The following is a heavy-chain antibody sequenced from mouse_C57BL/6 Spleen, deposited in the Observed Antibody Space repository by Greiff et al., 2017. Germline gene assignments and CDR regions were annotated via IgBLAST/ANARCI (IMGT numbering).Heavy chain of an antibody. CDR1: GYTFTSYW. CDR3: ARHGAAQATGYAMDY. Sequence: QVQLQQPGAELVKPGASVKLSCKASGYTFTSYWMHWVKQRPGQGLEWIGMIHPNSGSTNYNEKFKSKATLTVDKSSSTAYMQLSSLTSEDSAVYYCARHGAAQATGYAMDYWGQGTSVTVSS. J-gene: IGHJ4*01. CDR2: IHPNSGST. V-gene: IGHV1-64*01. D-gene: IGHD3-2*02.